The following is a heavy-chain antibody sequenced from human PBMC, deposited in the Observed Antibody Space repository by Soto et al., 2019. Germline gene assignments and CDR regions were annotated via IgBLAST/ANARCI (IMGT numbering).Heavy chain of an antibody. V-gene: IGHV1-3*01. CDR2: INAGNGNT. CDR1: GYTFTSYA. CDR3: ARDGSGSYYSYYYYYGMDV. J-gene: IGHJ6*02. Sequence: ASVKVSCKASGYTFTSYATRWVRQAPGQRLEWMGWINAGNGNTKYSQKFQGRVTITRDTSASTAYMELSSLRSEDTAVYYCARDGSGSYYSYYYYYGMDVWGQGTTVTVSS. D-gene: IGHD3-10*01.